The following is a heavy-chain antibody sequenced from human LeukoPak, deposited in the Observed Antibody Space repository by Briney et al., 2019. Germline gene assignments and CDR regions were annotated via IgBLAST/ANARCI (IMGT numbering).Heavy chain of an antibody. Sequence: KTGGSLRLSCAASGSTFSSYSMNWVRQAPGKGLEWVSSISSSSSYIYYADSVKGRFTISRDNSKNTLYLQMNSLRAEDTAVYYCAKDRGGYKPVSHDYWGQGTLVTVSS. CDR3: AKDRGGYKPVSHDY. V-gene: IGHV3-21*04. J-gene: IGHJ4*02. CDR2: ISSSSSYI. D-gene: IGHD5-24*01. CDR1: GSTFSSYS.